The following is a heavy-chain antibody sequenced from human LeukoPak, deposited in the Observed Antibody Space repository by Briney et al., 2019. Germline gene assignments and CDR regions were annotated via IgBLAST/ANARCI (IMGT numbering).Heavy chain of an antibody. CDR3: ARRGVVVPMYYFDY. Sequence: GGSLRLSCAASGFTFSDYYMSWLRQAPGKGLEWVSYISSSGSTIYYADSVKGRFTISRDNAKNSLYLQMNSLRAEDTAVYYCARRGVVVPMYYFDYWGQGTLVTVSS. D-gene: IGHD2-21*01. V-gene: IGHV3-11*04. J-gene: IGHJ4*02. CDR1: GFTFSDYY. CDR2: ISSSGSTI.